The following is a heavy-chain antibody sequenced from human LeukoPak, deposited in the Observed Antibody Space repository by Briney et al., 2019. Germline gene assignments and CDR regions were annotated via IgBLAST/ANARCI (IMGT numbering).Heavy chain of an antibody. J-gene: IGHJ6*04. D-gene: IGHD2-2*01. CDR2: IYLGVST. Sequence: SETLSLTYTISGDSLGTYYWTWIRQPPGKGLEWIGYIYLGVSTNYNPSLKSRVTLSVDTSKNQFSLRLTSLTAADTATYYCARWALKGYYADVWGTGTTVIVSS. CDR1: GDSLGTYY. V-gene: IGHV4-4*09. CDR3: ARWALKGYYADV.